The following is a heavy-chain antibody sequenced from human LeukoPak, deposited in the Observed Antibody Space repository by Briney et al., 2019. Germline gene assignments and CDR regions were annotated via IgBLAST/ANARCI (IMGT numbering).Heavy chain of an antibody. CDR1: EFIFINYD. V-gene: IGHV3-30*02. D-gene: IGHD1-26*01. Sequence: GGSLRLSCAASEFIFINYDMHWVRQAPGKGLEWVTLIRYDGRSEYYSAYMQGRFTVSIDNSKNNLYLNMNNLRPEDTAVYYCARTRLGTSTSFYFDLWGQGTLVTVSS. J-gene: IGHJ4*02. CDR2: IRYDGRSE. CDR3: ARTRLGTSTSFYFDL.